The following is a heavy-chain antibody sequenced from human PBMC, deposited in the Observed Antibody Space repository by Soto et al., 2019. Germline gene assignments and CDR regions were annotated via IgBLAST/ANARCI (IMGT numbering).Heavy chain of an antibody. J-gene: IGHJ6*02. D-gene: IGHD3-3*01. CDR3: AREIFPYGMDV. Sequence: SETLSLTCVVSGGSINSGGYSWSWIRQPPGRGLEWIGNIYPSGSANYSPSLKTRVTISVDRSMNQFSLNLGSVTAADTAVYYCAREIFPYGMDVWGPGTTVTVSS. CDR2: IYPSGSA. V-gene: IGHV4-30-2*01. CDR1: GGSINSGGYS.